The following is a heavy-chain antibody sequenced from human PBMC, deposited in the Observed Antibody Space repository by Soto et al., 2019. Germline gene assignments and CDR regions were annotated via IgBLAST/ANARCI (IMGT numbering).Heavy chain of an antibody. V-gene: IGHV2-5*02. CDR2: IYWDDDK. D-gene: IGHD6-13*01. CDR1: GFSLSTSGVG. Sequence: GSGPTLVNPTQTLTLTCTFSGFSLSTSGVGVGWIRQPPGKALEWLALIYWDDDKRYSPSLKSRLTITKDTSKNQVVLTMTNMDPVDTATYYCAHSYSSSLLLSLHWFDPWGQGTLVTVSS. CDR3: AHSYSSSLLLSLHWFDP. J-gene: IGHJ5*02.